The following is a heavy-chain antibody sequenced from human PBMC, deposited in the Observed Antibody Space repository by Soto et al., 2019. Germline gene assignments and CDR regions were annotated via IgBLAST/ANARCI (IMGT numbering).Heavy chain of an antibody. V-gene: IGHV3-30-3*01. J-gene: IGHJ4*02. D-gene: IGHD3-22*01. CDR2: ISYGGSNK. Sequence: QVQLVESGGGVVQPGRSLRLSCAASGFTFSSYAMHWVRQAPGKGLEWVAVISYGGSNKYYADSVKGRFTISRDNSKNTLYLQMNSLRAEDTAVYYCARDRVYYYDTPFDYWGQGTLVTVSS. CDR1: GFTFSSYA. CDR3: ARDRVYYYDTPFDY.